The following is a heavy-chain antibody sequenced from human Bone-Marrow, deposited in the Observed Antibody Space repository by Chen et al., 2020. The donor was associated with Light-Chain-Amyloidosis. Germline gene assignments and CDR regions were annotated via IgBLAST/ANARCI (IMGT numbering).Heavy chain of an antibody. Sequence: QVHLVQSGAEVKKPGASVKVSCQASVYTFNDYYLHWARQAPVQGLEWMGWIRPNTGDTEYTQNFQGRVTLTTDRSISTAYMELSSLTSDDTAVYYCARDPYCSAPTCYGGAMDVWGQGTTVTVSS. D-gene: IGHD2-15*01. CDR2: IRPNTGDT. CDR1: VYTFNDYY. J-gene: IGHJ6*02. V-gene: IGHV1-2*02. CDR3: ARDPYCSAPTCYGGAMDV.